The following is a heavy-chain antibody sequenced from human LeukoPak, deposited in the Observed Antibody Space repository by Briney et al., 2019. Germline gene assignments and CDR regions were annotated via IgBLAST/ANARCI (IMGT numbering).Heavy chain of an antibody. J-gene: IGHJ4*02. Sequence: SETLSLTCTVSGGSISSYYWSWIRQPPGKGLEWMGYIYYSGSTNYNPSLKSRVTISVDTSKNQFSLKLSSVTAADTAVYYCARQMATITEGYFDYWGQGTLVTVSS. D-gene: IGHD5-24*01. CDR3: ARQMATITEGYFDY. CDR2: IYYSGST. V-gene: IGHV4-59*01. CDR1: GGSISSYY.